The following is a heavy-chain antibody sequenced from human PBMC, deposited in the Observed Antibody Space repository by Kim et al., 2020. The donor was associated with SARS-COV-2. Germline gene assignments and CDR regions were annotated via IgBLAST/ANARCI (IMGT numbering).Heavy chain of an antibody. CDR3: ARSATMANGAFDI. D-gene: IGHD3-10*01. V-gene: IGHV3-48*02. J-gene: IGHJ3*02. Sequence: YRDSVKGRFTISRDNAKNSLYLQLNSLRDEDTALYFCARSATMANGAFDIWGQGTMVTVSS.